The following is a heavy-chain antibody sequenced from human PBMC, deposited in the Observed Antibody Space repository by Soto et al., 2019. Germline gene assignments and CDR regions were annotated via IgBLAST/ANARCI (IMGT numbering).Heavy chain of an antibody. CDR1: GGSISSGDYY. D-gene: IGHD3-10*01. CDR2: LYYSGST. Sequence: QVQLQESGPGLVKPSQTLSLTCTVSGGSISSGDYYWSWIRQPPGKGLEWIGYLYYSGSTYYNPSLKSRVTISVDTSKNQFALKLSSVTAADTAVYYCARDRARRSPIGDKVGWFDPWGQGTLVTVSS. V-gene: IGHV4-30-4*01. CDR3: ARDRARRSPIGDKVGWFDP. J-gene: IGHJ5*02.